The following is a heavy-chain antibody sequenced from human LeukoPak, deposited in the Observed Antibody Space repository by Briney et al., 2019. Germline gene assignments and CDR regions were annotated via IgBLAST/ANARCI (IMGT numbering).Heavy chain of an antibody. J-gene: IGHJ4*02. V-gene: IGHV3-74*01. CDR2: INSDGSST. D-gene: IGHD4-23*01. CDR1: GFTFSSYW. CDR3: TRDLYGGNSYDY. Sequence: PGRSLTLSCAASGFTFSSYWMHWVRQAPGRGLVWVSRINSDGSSTSYADSVKGRFTISRDNAKNTLYLQMNSLRAEDTAVYYCTRDLYGGNSYDYWGQGTLVTVSS.